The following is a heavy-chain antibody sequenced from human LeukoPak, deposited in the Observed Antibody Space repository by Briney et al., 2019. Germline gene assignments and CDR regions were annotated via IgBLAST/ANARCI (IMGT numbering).Heavy chain of an antibody. J-gene: IGHJ4*02. D-gene: IGHD3-10*01. CDR3: ASILRGY. Sequence: SETLSLTCTVSGYSISSGYYWGWIRQPPGKGLEWIGSIYHSGSTYYNPSLKSRVTISVDTSKNQFSLKLSSVTAADTAVYYCASILRGYWGQGTLVTVSS. CDR2: IYHSGST. V-gene: IGHV4-38-2*02. CDR1: GYSISSGYY.